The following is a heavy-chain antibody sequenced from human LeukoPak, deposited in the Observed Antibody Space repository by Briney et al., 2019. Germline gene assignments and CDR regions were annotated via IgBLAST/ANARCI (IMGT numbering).Heavy chain of an antibody. Sequence: ASVKVSCKASGYTFTSYDINWVRQATGQGLEWMGWMNPNSGNTGYAQKFQGRVTMTRNTSISKAYMELSSLRSEDTAVYYCARTSSELRYFDWLSRWEGYYFDYWGQGTLVTVSS. CDR2: MNPNSGNT. V-gene: IGHV1-8*01. D-gene: IGHD3-9*01. CDR1: GYTFTSYD. J-gene: IGHJ4*02. CDR3: ARTSSELRYFDWLSRWEGYYFDY.